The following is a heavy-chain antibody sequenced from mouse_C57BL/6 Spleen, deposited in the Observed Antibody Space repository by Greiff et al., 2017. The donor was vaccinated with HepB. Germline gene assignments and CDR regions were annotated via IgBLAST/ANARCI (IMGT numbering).Heavy chain of an antibody. Sequence: EVLLVESGGGLVQPGGSLSLSCAASGFTFTDYYMSWVRQPPGKALEWLGFIRNKANGYTTEYSASVKGRFTISRDNSQSILYLQMNALRAEDSATYYCASGDGYNYWYFDVWGTGTTVTVSS. CDR3: ASGDGYNYWYFDV. J-gene: IGHJ1*03. V-gene: IGHV7-3*01. CDR1: GFTFTDYY. D-gene: IGHD2-3*01. CDR2: IRNKANGYTT.